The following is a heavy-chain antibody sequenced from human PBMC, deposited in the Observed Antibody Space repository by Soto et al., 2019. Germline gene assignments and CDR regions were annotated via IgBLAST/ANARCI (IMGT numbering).Heavy chain of an antibody. Sequence: QVQLVQSGAEVKKPGDSVKVACKASGYTFTSYGISWVRQAPGQGLEWMGWISAYNGNTNYAQKLQGRVTMTTDTSTSTAYMELRSLRSDDTAVYYCARVRDYYDSSGYYVDYWGQGTLVTVSS. D-gene: IGHD3-22*01. CDR1: GYTFTSYG. J-gene: IGHJ4*02. CDR3: ARVRDYYDSSGYYVDY. CDR2: ISAYNGNT. V-gene: IGHV1-18*01.